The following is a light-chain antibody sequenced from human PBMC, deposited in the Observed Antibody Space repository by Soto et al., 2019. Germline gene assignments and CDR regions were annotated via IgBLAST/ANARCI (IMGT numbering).Light chain of an antibody. CDR1: QSVTSKH. V-gene: IGKV3-20*01. CDR2: GVS. J-gene: IGKJ2*01. Sequence: EIVLTQSPDTLSVSPGEGTTLSCRASQSVTSKHVAWYQQKPGQAPRLLIYGVSSRATGIPDRFSGSGSGTDFTLTIRRVEPEDLAVYYCQHFGNSLYTFGQGTKLEIQ. CDR3: QHFGNSLYT.